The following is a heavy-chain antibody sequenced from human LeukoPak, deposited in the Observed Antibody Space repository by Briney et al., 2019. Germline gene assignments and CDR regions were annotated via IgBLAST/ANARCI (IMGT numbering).Heavy chain of an antibody. CDR2: IRYDGTNK. V-gene: IGHV3-30*02. CDR3: AKDQEGYCYGTLDY. D-gene: IGHD5-18*01. CDR1: GFTFSSHG. Sequence: GGSLRLSCAAPGFTFSSHGMHWVRQAPGKGLEWVAFIRYDGTNKHYADSMTGRFTISRDNSKNTLYLQVSSLRGEDTAVYYCAKDQEGYCYGTLDYWGQGILVTVSS. J-gene: IGHJ4*02.